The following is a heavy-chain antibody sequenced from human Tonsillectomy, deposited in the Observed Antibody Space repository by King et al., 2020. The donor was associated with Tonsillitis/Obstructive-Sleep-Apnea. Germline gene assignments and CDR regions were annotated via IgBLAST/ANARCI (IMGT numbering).Heavy chain of an antibody. Sequence: VQLVESGGGLVKPGGSLRLSCAASGFTFSSYSMNWVRQAPGKGLEWVSSISSSSSYIYYADSVKGRFTISRDNAKNSLYLQMNSLRAEDTAVYYCARQDGSGSSDAFDIWGQGTMVTVSS. CDR1: GFTFSSYS. D-gene: IGHD3-10*01. V-gene: IGHV3-21*01. J-gene: IGHJ3*02. CDR3: ARQDGSGSSDAFDI. CDR2: ISSSSSYI.